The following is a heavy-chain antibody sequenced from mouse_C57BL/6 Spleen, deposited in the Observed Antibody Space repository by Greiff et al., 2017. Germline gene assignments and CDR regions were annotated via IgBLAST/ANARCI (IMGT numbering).Heavy chain of an antibody. CDR3: ARRGDGRNYAMDY. CDR2: INPNNGGT. Sequence: VQLQQPGPELVKPGASVKISCKASGYTFTDYNMDWVKQSHGKSLEWIGDINPNNGGTIYNQKFKGKATLTVDKSSSTAYMELRSLTSEDTAVYYCARRGDGRNYAMDYWGQGTSVTVSS. CDR1: GYTFTDYN. V-gene: IGHV1-18*01. D-gene: IGHD1-1*02. J-gene: IGHJ4*01.